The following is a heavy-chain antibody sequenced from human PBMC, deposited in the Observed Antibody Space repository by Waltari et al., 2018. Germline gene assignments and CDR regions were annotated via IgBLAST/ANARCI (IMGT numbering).Heavy chain of an antibody. V-gene: IGHV1-69*13. CDR3: AREFPGDSSGWYDY. J-gene: IGHJ4*02. CDR2: SLPIFGTA. CDR1: GGTFSSYA. Sequence: QVQLVQSGAEVKKPGSSVKVSCKASGGTFSSYAISWVRQAPGQGLEWMGGSLPIFGTANDAQKFQCRVTITADESTSTAYMELSSLLSEDTAVYYCAREFPGDSSGWYDYWGQGTLVTVSS. D-gene: IGHD6-19*01.